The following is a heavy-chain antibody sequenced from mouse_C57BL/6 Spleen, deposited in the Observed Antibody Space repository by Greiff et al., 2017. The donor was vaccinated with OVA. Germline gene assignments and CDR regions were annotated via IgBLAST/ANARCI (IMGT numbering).Heavy chain of an antibody. Sequence: VQLQQPGAELVKPGASVKLSCKASGYTFPSYWMHWVKQRPGQGLEWIGMIHPNSGSTNYNEKFKSKATLTVDKSSSTAYMQLSSLTSEDSAVYYCARGALYYGSSYAWFAYWGQGTLVTVSA. J-gene: IGHJ3*01. D-gene: IGHD1-1*01. CDR3: ARGALYYGSSYAWFAY. CDR1: GYTFPSYW. CDR2: IHPNSGST. V-gene: IGHV1-64*01.